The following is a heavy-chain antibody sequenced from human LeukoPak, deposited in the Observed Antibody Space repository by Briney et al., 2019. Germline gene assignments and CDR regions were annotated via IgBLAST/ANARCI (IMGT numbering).Heavy chain of an antibody. CDR3: ARDCGGDCYSARDAFDI. J-gene: IGHJ3*02. V-gene: IGHV4-38-2*01. Sequence: PSETLSLTCAVSGYSISSGYYWSWIRQPPGKGLEWIGSIYYSGSTYYTPSLKSRVIISVDTSKNQFSLKLSSVTAADTAVYYCARDCGGDCYSARDAFDIWGQGTMVTVSS. D-gene: IGHD2-21*01. CDR2: IYYSGST. CDR1: GYSISSGYY.